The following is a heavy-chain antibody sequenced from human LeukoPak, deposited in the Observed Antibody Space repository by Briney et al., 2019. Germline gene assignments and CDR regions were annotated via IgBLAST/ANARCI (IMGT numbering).Heavy chain of an antibody. D-gene: IGHD3-10*01. CDR2: IYYSGST. CDR1: GGSISSYY. CDR3: ARHRFGELLNY. V-gene: IGHV4-59*01. J-gene: IGHJ4*02. Sequence: SETLSLTCTVSGGSISSYYWSWVRQPPGKGLEWIGYIYYSGSTNYNPSLKSRVTISVDTSKNQFSLKLSSVTAADTAVYYCARHRFGELLNYWGQGTLVTVSS.